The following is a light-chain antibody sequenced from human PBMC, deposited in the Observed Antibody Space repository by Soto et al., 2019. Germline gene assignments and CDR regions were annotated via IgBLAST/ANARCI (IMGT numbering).Light chain of an antibody. J-gene: IGLJ2*01. V-gene: IGLV2-14*01. CDR3: ASHTTSSYLDVV. CDR1: SSDVGGYNY. CDR2: DVS. Sequence: QSALTQPASVSGSPGQSITISCTGTSSDVGGYNYVSWYQQHPGKAPKLMIFDVSKRPSGVSIRFSGSKSGDTASLTISGLQTEDEADYFCASHTTSSYLDVVFGGGTKLTVL.